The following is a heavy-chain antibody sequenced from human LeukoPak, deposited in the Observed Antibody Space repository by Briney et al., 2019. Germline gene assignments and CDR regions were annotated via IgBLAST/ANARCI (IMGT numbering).Heavy chain of an antibody. CDR2: ISESGSAI. D-gene: IGHD5-18*01. Sequence: PEGSLRLSCAASGFTFSSYEMNWVRLAPGKGLEWVSYISESGSAIYYADSVKGRFTISRDNAKDSLYLQMNSLRAEDTAVYYCARDQYNYGYVSWFDPWGQGTLVTVSS. J-gene: IGHJ5*02. CDR3: ARDQYNYGYVSWFDP. V-gene: IGHV3-48*03. CDR1: GFTFSSYE.